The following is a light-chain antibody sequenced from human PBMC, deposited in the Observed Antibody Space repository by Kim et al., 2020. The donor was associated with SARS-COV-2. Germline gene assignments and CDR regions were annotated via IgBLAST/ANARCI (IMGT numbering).Light chain of an antibody. Sequence: SASVGDRVTITCRASQGIGNHLAWYQQRPGKVPKLLIYAASALQSGAPSRFSGSGSGTDFTLTISSLQPEDVATYYCQKYNSAPYTFGQGTKLQI. CDR3: QKYNSAPYT. V-gene: IGKV1-27*01. J-gene: IGKJ2*01. CDR1: QGIGNH. CDR2: AAS.